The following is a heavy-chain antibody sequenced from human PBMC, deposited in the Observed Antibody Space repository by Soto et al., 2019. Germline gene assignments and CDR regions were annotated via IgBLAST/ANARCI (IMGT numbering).Heavy chain of an antibody. CDR2: INQDGSQT. CDR3: SRSLNY. CDR1: GFPFSSSW. J-gene: IGHJ4*02. Sequence: EVHLVQSGGGLVQPGGSLRLSCAASGFPFSSSWMDWVRQAPGKGPEWVANINQDGSQTNYVASVRGRFTVSRDNAENSLYLQMNSLKVEDTAVYYCSRSLNYWGQGMLVSVS. V-gene: IGHV3-7*01.